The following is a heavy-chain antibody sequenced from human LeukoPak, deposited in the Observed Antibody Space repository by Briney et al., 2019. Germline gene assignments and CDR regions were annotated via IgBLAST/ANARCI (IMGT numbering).Heavy chain of an antibody. CDR1: GGAISGHY. Sequence: PSETLSLTCTVSGGAISGHYWNWIRQPPGKGLEWIGYIYSSGSTNYNPSLKSRVTISVDTSKNQFSLKLSSVTAADTAVYYCASLGYWGQGTLVTVSS. J-gene: IGHJ4*02. CDR2: IYSSGST. CDR3: ASLGY. V-gene: IGHV4-4*09. D-gene: IGHD1-26*01.